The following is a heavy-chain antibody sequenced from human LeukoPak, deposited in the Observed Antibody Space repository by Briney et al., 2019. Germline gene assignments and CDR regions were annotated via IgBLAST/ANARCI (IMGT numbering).Heavy chain of an antibody. V-gene: IGHV1-8*01. CDR1: GYTFTSYD. CDR3: ARAGAASYSSWYISYYYYYMDV. D-gene: IGHD6-13*01. Sequence: PGASVKVSCKASGYTFTSYDINWERQATGQGLEWMGWMNPNSGNTGYAQKFQGRVTMTRNTSISTAYMELSSLRSEDTAVYYCARAGAASYSSWYISYYYYYMDVWGKGTTVTVSS. J-gene: IGHJ6*03. CDR2: MNPNSGNT.